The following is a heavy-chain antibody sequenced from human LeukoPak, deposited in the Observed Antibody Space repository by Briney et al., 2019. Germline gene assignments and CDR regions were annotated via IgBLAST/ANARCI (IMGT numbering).Heavy chain of an antibody. J-gene: IGHJ6*02. Sequence: SQTLSLTCAISGDSVSSNSAAWNWIRQSPSRGLEWLGRTYYRSKWYNNYAVSVKSRITINPDTSKNQFSLQLNSVTPEDTAVYYCARDVTMVRGVIITKYYGMDVWGQGTTVTVSS. D-gene: IGHD3-10*01. CDR3: ARDVTMVRGVIITKYYGMDV. CDR1: GDSVSSNSAA. V-gene: IGHV6-1*01. CDR2: TYYRSKWYN.